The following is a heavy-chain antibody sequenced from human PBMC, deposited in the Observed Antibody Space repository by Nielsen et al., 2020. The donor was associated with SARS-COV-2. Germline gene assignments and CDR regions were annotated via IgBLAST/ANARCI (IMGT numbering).Heavy chain of an antibody. CDR3: AREGIAAHHYYYMDV. J-gene: IGHJ6*03. V-gene: IGHV3-73*01. Sequence: VRQMPGKGLEWVGRIRSKANSYATAYAASVKGRFTISRDDSKNTAYLQMNSLKTEDTAVYYCAREGIAAHHYYYMDVWGKGTTVTVSS. D-gene: IGHD6-6*01. CDR2: IRSKANSYAT.